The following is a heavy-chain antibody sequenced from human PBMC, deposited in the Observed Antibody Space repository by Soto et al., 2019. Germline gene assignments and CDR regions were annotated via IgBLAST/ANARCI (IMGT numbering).Heavy chain of an antibody. CDR1: GGSIRSYF. CDR3: TGLETDYDAFDH. J-gene: IGHJ4*02. D-gene: IGHD4-17*01. CDR2: IHYSGPT. V-gene: IGHV4-59*01. Sequence: QVQLLASGPGLVKPSETLSLSCTVSGGSIRSYFWSWIRQSPGKGLEWIGHIHYSGPTTYNPSLKSRVTISVDTPKNQLSLRLTAVTAADTAVYYCTGLETDYDAFDHWGQGTLVTVSS.